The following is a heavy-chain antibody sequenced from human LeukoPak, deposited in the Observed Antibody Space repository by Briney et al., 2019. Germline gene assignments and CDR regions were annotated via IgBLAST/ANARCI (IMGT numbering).Heavy chain of an antibody. Sequence: PGRSLRLSCAASGFTFSSYSMNWVRQAPGKGLEWVSSISSSSSYIYYADSVKGRFTISRGNAKNSLYLQMNSLRAEDTAVYYCARDQRYFDWLPVVHYYYYYGMDVWGQGTTVTVSS. J-gene: IGHJ6*02. CDR1: GFTFSSYS. V-gene: IGHV3-21*01. CDR3: ARDQRYFDWLPVVHYYYYYGMDV. CDR2: ISSSSSYI. D-gene: IGHD3-9*01.